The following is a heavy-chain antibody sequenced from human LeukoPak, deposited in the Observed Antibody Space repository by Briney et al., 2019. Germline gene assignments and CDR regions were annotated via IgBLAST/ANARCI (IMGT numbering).Heavy chain of an antibody. CDR1: GGPIRSGRYS. CDR3: ASQYSSSWYYFDY. Sequence: PSETLSLTCVLSGGPIRSGRYSWRWIRQPPAKGLEWIGIIYHSESTYYNPSLNRRVTISVDTSKSQFSLKLTSATTADTTVYYCASQYSSSWYYFDYWGQGSAVAVSS. J-gene: IGHJ4*02. V-gene: IGHV4-30-2*01. CDR2: IYHSEST. D-gene: IGHD6-13*01.